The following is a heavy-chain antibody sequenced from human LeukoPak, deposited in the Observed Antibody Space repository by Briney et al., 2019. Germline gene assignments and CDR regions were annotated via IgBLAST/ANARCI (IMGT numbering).Heavy chain of an antibody. CDR2: INPSGGST. D-gene: IGHD3-10*01. CDR3: ARGGSVRGAPVNY. CDR1: GYTFTSYY. J-gene: IGHJ4*02. V-gene: IGHV1-46*01. Sequence: ASVRVSCKASGYTFTSYYMHWVRQAPGQGLEWMGIINPSGGSTNYAQKFQGRVTLTRDTSTSTVYMELSSLRSEDTAVYYCARGGSVRGAPVNYWGQGTLVTVSS.